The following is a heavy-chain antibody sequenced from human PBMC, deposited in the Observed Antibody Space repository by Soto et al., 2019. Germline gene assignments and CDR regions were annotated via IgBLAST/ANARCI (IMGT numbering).Heavy chain of an antibody. D-gene: IGHD3-22*01. J-gene: IGHJ4*02. Sequence: QLQLQESGSGLVKPSQTLSLTCAVSGGSISSGGYSWSWIRQPPGKGLEWIGYIYHSGSTYYNPSLKSRVAITVDRSKTQFSLKLTSVTAADTAVYYCARAPLGYDSSGYYPPPFVYWGQGTLVTVSS. CDR3: ARAPLGYDSSGYYPPPFVY. CDR2: IYHSGST. CDR1: GGSISSGGYS. V-gene: IGHV4-30-2*01.